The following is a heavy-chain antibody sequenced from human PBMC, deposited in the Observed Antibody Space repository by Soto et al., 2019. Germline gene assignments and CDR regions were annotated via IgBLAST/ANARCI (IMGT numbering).Heavy chain of an antibody. J-gene: IGHJ4*02. Sequence: ASVKVSCKASGYTFTSYGISWVRQAPGQGLEWMGWISAYNGNTNYAQKLQGRVTMTTDTSTSTAYMELRSLRSDDTAVYYCARDVNYYDSSGQSFFWDYWGQGTLVTVAS. V-gene: IGHV1-18*04. CDR3: ARDVNYYDSSGQSFFWDY. CDR2: ISAYNGNT. CDR1: GYTFTSYG. D-gene: IGHD3-22*01.